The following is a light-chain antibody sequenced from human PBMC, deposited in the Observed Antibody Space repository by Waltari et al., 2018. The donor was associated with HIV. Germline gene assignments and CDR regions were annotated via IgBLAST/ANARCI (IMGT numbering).Light chain of an antibody. J-gene: IGKJ2*02. CDR1: QSINSTY. CDR2: GAT. CDR3: QQYGDSPGT. V-gene: IGKV3-20*01. Sequence: ETVLMQPPGTLTLSSGERAVITCRASQSINSTYLAWFQQIPGQAPRLLIYGATSRATGIPDRFSGSGSGTDFTLTISRLEPADFAVYYCQQYGDSPGTFGQGTNVESK.